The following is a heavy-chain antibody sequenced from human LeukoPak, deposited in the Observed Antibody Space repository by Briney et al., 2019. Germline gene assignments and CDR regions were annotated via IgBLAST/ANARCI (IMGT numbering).Heavy chain of an antibody. D-gene: IGHD6-13*01. CDR2: IYHSGST. J-gene: IGHJ4*02. CDR3: ARLISAAGINY. CDR1: GGSISSSYYY. Sequence: SETLSLTCTVSGGSISSSYYYWGWIRQPPRKGLQWIGSIYHSGSTNYNPSLKSRVTISVDKSKNQFSLKLSSVTAADTAVYYCARLISAAGINYWGQGTLVTVSS. V-gene: IGHV4-39*07.